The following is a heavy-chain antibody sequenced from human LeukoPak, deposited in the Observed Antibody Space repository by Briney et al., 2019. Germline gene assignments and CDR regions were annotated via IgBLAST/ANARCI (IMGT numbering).Heavy chain of an antibody. J-gene: IGHJ6*02. D-gene: IGHD3-10*01. CDR3: ARVLLWFGELSGMDV. CDR1: GYTFTSYY. Sequence: ASVKVSCKASGYTFTSYYMHWVRQAPGQGLEWMGIINPSGGSTSYAQKFQGRVTMTRDTSTSTVYMELSSLRSEDTAVYYCARVLLWFGELSGMDVWGQGTTVTVSS. V-gene: IGHV1-46*01. CDR2: INPSGGST.